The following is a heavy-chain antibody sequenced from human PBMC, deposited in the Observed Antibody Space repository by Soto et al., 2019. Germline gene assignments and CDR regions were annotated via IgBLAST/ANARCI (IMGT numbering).Heavy chain of an antibody. CDR2: IYYSGST. V-gene: IGHV4-31*03. D-gene: IGHD2-2*01. CDR3: ARGRTSSPTPGDY. CDR1: GGSISSGGYY. Sequence: TLSLTCTVSGGSISSGGYYWSWMRQHPGKGLEWIGYIYYSGSTYYKPSLRSRVTISVDTSKNQFSLKLSSVTAADTAVYYCARGRTSSPTPGDYWGQGTLVTVSP. J-gene: IGHJ4*02.